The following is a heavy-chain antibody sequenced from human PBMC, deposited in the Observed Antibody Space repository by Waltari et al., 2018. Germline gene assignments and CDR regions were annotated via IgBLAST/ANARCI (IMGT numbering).Heavy chain of an antibody. D-gene: IGHD6-13*01. V-gene: IGHV4-4*02. CDR1: GASLRMNHW. Sequence: QVQLHESGPGLVKTSGTLSLPCAISGASLRMNHWWSWVRQPPGKGLEWIGEIYHSGTTNYNPSLKSRVTISVDTSKNQFSLQLTSVTAADTAVYYCARGIASADVDYWGQGTLVTVSS. CDR3: ARGIASADVDY. CDR2: IYHSGTT. J-gene: IGHJ4*02.